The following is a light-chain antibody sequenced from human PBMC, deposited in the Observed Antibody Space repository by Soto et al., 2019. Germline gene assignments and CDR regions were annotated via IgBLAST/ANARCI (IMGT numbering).Light chain of an antibody. Sequence: QSALTQPASVSGSPGQSITIPCTGTSSDVGSHNTVSWYQQHPGKAPKLMIYDVTNRPSGVSYRFSGSKSGNTASLTISGLQAEDEADYYCSSYRSSITPVVFGGGTKLTVL. CDR1: SSDVGSHNT. CDR3: SSYRSSITPVV. J-gene: IGLJ2*01. V-gene: IGLV2-14*01. CDR2: DVT.